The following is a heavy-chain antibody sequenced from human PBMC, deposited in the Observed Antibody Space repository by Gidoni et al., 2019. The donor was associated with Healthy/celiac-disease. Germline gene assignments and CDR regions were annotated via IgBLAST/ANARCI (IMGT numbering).Heavy chain of an antibody. J-gene: IGHJ3*02. D-gene: IGHD4-17*01. Sequence: QLQLQESGPGLVTPSETLSLTCTVSGGSIISSSYYWGWIRQPPGKGLEWIGSIYYSGSTYYNPSLKSRVTISVDTSKNQFSLKLSSVTAADTAVYYCARLGPYDYGDYLVAFDIWGQGTMVTVSS. CDR1: GGSIISSSYY. CDR2: IYYSGST. CDR3: ARLGPYDYGDYLVAFDI. V-gene: IGHV4-39*01.